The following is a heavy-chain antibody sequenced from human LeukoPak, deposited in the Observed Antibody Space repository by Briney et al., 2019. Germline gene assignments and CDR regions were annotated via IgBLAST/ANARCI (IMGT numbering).Heavy chain of an antibody. CDR3: ARIPGYYDSSGYSNAFDI. V-gene: IGHV3-7*01. Sequence: PGGSLTLSCAASGFTFSSYWMSWVRQAPGKGLEWVANIKQDGSEKYYVDSVKGRFTISRDNAKNSLYLQMNSLRAEDTAVYYCARIPGYYDSSGYSNAFDIWGQGTMVTVSS. J-gene: IGHJ3*02. CDR2: IKQDGSEK. D-gene: IGHD3-22*01. CDR1: GFTFSSYW.